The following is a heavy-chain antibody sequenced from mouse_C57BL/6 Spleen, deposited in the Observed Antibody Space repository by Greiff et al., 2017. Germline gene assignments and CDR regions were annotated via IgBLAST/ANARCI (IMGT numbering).Heavy chain of an antibody. J-gene: IGHJ1*03. CDR1: GFTFSSYG. CDR3: ARQGTTAAYWYFDV. Sequence: EVKVVESGGDLVKPGGSLKLSCAASGFTFSSYGMSWVRQTPDKRLEWVATISSGGSYTYYPDSVKGRFTISRDNAKNTLYLQMSSLKSEDTAMYYCARQGTTAAYWYFDVWGTGTTVTVSS. CDR2: ISSGGSYT. V-gene: IGHV5-6*01. D-gene: IGHD1-2*01.